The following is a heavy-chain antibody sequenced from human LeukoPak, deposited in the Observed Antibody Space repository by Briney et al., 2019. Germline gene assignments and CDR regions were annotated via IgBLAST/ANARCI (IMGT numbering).Heavy chain of an antibody. J-gene: IGHJ6*03. CDR3: ARGRAGYSSSWPYYYYYYMDV. Sequence: GGSLRLSSAASGFTFSSYWMSWVRQAPGKGLEWVANIKQDGSEKYYVDSVKGRFTISRDNAKNSLYLQMNSLRAEDTAVYYCARGRAGYSSSWPYYYYYYMDVWGKGTTVTVSS. V-gene: IGHV3-7*01. CDR2: IKQDGSEK. CDR1: GFTFSSYW. D-gene: IGHD6-13*01.